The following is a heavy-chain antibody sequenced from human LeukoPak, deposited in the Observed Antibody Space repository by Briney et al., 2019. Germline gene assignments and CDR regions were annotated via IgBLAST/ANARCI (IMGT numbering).Heavy chain of an antibody. Sequence: PSETLSLTCAVYGGSFSGYYWSWIRQPPGKGLEWIGEINHSGSTNYNPSLKSRVTISVDTSKSQFSLKLSSVTAAETAVYYCARVADSYWGQGTLVTVSS. CDR3: ARVADSY. CDR2: INHSGST. V-gene: IGHV4-34*01. CDR1: GGSFSGYY. J-gene: IGHJ4*02.